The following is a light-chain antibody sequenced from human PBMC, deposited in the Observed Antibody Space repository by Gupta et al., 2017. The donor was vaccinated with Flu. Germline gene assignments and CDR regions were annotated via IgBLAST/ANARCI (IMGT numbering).Light chain of an antibody. CDR1: QGISIW. J-gene: IGKJ1*01. V-gene: IGKV1-12*01. Sequence: DIQLTQSPSSVSASVGDRVTITCRASQGISIWLAWYQQKPGKAPKLLIYAASRLQSGVPSRFSGSGSGTDFTLTISSRQPEDFATYYCQQSNSFPRTFGQGTKVEIK. CDR3: QQSNSFPRT. CDR2: AAS.